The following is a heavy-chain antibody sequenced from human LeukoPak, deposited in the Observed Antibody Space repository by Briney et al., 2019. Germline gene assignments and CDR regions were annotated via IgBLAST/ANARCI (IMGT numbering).Heavy chain of an antibody. V-gene: IGHV1-18*01. Sequence: ASVKVSCKASGGTFSSYAISWVRQAPGQGLEWMGWISAYNGNTNYAQKLQGRVTMTTDTSTSTAYMELRSLRSDDTAVYYCARDLGSITMVRGVIDYWGQGTLVTVSS. CDR3: ARDLGSITMVRGVIDY. D-gene: IGHD3-10*01. CDR1: GGTFSSYA. J-gene: IGHJ4*02. CDR2: ISAYNGNT.